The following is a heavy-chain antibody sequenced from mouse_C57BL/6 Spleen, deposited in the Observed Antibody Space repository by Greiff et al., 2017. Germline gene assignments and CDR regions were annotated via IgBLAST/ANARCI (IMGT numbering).Heavy chain of an antibody. CDR1: GYTFTSYW. Sequence: QVQLQQPGAELVRPGSSVKLSCKASGYTFTSYWMHWVKQRPIQGLEWIGNIDPSDSETHYNQKFKDKATLTVDKSSSTAYRQLSSLTSEDSAVYCCERGGWLLRGFDYWGQGTTLTVSS. D-gene: IGHD2-3*01. V-gene: IGHV1-52*01. CDR3: ERGGWLLRGFDY. CDR2: IDPSDSET. J-gene: IGHJ2*01.